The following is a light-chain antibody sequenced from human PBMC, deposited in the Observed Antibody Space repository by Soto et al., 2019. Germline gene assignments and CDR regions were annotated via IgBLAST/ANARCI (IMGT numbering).Light chain of an antibody. CDR3: QHYNSYSGA. J-gene: IGKJ1*01. V-gene: IGKV1-39*01. Sequence: DIQMTQSPSSLSASIGDTVTIACRASQTINTYLNWYQQKPGKAPKLLIYAASILQSGVPSRFSRSGSGTDFTLTISSLQPDDFETYYCQHYNSYSGALAQGTNVDIK. CDR2: AAS. CDR1: QTINTY.